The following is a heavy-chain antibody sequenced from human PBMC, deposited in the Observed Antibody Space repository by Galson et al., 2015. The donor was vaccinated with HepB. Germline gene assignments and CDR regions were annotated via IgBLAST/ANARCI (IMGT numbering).Heavy chain of an antibody. CDR1: GFNFGDYA. J-gene: IGHJ4*02. Sequence: LRLSCAASGFNFGDYAVTWVRQAPGKGLEWVSSISSSSSYIYYADSVKGRFTISRDNAKNSLYLQMNSLRAEDTAVYYCARADYDFWSGLSFDYWGQGTLVTVSS. CDR3: ARADYDFWSGLSFDY. D-gene: IGHD3-3*01. CDR2: ISSSSSYI. V-gene: IGHV3-21*01.